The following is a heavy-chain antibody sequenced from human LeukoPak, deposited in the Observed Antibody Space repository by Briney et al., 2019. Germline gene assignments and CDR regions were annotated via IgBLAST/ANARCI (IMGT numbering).Heavy chain of an antibody. CDR2: IYAGGST. V-gene: IGHV3-53*01. CDR1: GFTVSSNY. D-gene: IGHD2-15*01. J-gene: IGHJ4*02. CDR3: AREDGYCSGGNCYSYFDS. Sequence: GGSLRLSCAASGFTVSSNYMSWVRQAPGRGLEWVSVIYAGGSTYYADSVKGRFTISRDNSKNTLYLQMNSLRAEDTAVYYCAREDGYCSGGNCYSYFDSWGQGTLVTVSS.